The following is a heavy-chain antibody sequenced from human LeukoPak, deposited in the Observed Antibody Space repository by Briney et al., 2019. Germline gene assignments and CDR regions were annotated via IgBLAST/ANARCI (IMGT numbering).Heavy chain of an antibody. D-gene: IGHD6-13*01. CDR3: ARAIAAAGYNWFDP. J-gene: IGHJ5*02. CDR1: GYTFTSYD. Sequence: ASVKVSCKASGYTFTSYDINWVRQATGQGREWMGWMNPNSGNTGYAQKFQGRVTMTRNTSISTAYMELSSLRSEDTAVYYCARAIAAAGYNWFDPWGQGTLVTVSS. CDR2: MNPNSGNT. V-gene: IGHV1-8*01.